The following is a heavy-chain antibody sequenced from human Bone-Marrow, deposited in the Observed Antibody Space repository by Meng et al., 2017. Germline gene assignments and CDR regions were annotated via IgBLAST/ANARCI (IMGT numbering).Heavy chain of an antibody. CDR1: GGSISSGGYY. J-gene: IGHJ4*02. V-gene: IGHV4-31*03. CDR2: IYYSGST. Sequence: QGPCPGMVNPSHPLSLPCPVSGGSISSGGYYWSWIRQHPGKGLEWIGYIYYSGSTYYNPSLKSRVTISVDTSKNQFSLKLSSVTAADTAVYYCARAKLGFDYWGQGTLVTVSS. D-gene: IGHD7-27*01. CDR3: ARAKLGFDY.